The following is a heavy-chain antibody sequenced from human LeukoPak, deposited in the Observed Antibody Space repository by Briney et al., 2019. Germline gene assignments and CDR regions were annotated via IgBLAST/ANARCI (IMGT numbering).Heavy chain of an antibody. J-gene: IGHJ6*02. Sequence: GRSLRLSCAASGFTFDDYAMHWVRQAPGKGLEWVSGISWNSGSIGYADSVKGRFTISGDNAKDSLYLQMNSLRAEDTALYYCAKAFYYCSSTSCYRGLIYGMDVWGQGTTVTVSS. D-gene: IGHD2-2*02. V-gene: IGHV3-9*01. CDR3: AKAFYYCSSTSCYRGLIYGMDV. CDR2: ISWNSGSI. CDR1: GFTFDDYA.